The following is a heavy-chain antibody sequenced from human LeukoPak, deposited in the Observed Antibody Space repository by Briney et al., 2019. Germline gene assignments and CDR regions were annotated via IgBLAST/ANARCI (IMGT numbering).Heavy chain of an antibody. Sequence: GGSLRLSCAASGFTFSSYSMNWVRQAPGKGLEWVSAIIGSGGSTYYADSVKGRFTISRDNSKNTLYLQMNSLRAEDTAVYYCAKAEVYYYGSTGYEFDYWGQGTLVTVSS. J-gene: IGHJ4*02. V-gene: IGHV3-23*01. CDR2: IIGSGGST. CDR1: GFTFSSYS. D-gene: IGHD3-22*01. CDR3: AKAEVYYYGSTGYEFDY.